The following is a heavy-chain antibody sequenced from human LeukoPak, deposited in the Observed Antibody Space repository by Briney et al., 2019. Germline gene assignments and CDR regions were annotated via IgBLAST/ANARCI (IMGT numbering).Heavy chain of an antibody. D-gene: IGHD6-19*01. CDR2: MNPNSGNT. CDR3: AQGIAVEGGY. V-gene: IGHV1-8*02. Sequence: ASVKVSCKAPGYTFTSYGISWVRQATGQGLEWMGWMNPNSGNTGYAQKFQGRVTMTRNTSISTAYMELSSLRSEDTAVYYCAQGIAVEGGYWGQGTLVTVSS. CDR1: GYTFTSYG. J-gene: IGHJ4*02.